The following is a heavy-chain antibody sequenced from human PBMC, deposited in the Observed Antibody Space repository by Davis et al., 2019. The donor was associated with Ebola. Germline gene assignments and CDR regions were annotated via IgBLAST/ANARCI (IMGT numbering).Heavy chain of an antibody. CDR1: GDTFGSYS. D-gene: IGHD3-10*01. CDR2: INPNSGGT. V-gene: IGHV1-2*02. Sequence: ASVKVSCKASGDTFGSYSISWVRQAPGQGLEWMGWINPNSGGTNYAQKFQGRITMTRDTSISTAYLEVSRLRSDDTAVYHFARAAGIYLDDDPYYYYYMDVWGKGTTVTVS. CDR3: ARAAGIYLDDDPYYYYYMDV. J-gene: IGHJ6*03.